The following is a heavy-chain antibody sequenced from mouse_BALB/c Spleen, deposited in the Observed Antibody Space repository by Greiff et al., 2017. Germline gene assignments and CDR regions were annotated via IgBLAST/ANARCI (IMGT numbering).Heavy chain of an antibody. D-gene: IGHD2-3*01. CDR3: TRYDGWDLYFDY. CDR2: INPSNGGT. V-gene: IGHV1S81*02. Sequence: QVQLKESGAELVKPGASVKLSCKASGYTFTSYYMYWVKQRPGQGLEWIGEINPSNGGTNFNEKFKSKATLTVDKSSSTAYMQLSSLTSEDSAVYYCTRYDGWDLYFDYWGQGTTLTVSS. J-gene: IGHJ2*01. CDR1: GYTFTSYY.